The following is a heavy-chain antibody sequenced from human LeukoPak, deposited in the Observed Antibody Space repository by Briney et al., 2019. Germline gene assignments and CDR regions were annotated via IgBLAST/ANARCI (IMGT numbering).Heavy chain of an antibody. CDR3: ARYCSGGSCYPNDDAFDI. CDR1: GGSFSSYA. D-gene: IGHD2-15*01. CDR2: IIHIFGTA. J-gene: IGHJ3*02. V-gene: IGHV1-69*13. Sequence: ASVKVSCKASGGSFSSYAISWVRQAPGQGLEWMGLIIHIFGTANYAQKFQGRVTITADESTSTAYMELSSLRSEDTAVYYCARYCSGGSCYPNDDAFDIWGEGTMVTVSS.